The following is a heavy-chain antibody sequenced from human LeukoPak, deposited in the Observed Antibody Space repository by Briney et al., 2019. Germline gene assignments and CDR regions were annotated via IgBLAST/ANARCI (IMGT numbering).Heavy chain of an antibody. D-gene: IGHD3-3*01. J-gene: IGHJ4*02. CDR3: ARGKYDFWSGYLYYFDY. CDR2: IYTSGST. Sequence: PSETLSLTCTVSGGSISSYYWSWIRQPAGKGLEWIGRIYTSGSTNYNPSLKSRVTISVDTSKNQFSLKLSSVTAADTAVYYCARGKYDFWSGYLYYFDYWGQGTLVTVSS. V-gene: IGHV4-4*07. CDR1: GGSISSYY.